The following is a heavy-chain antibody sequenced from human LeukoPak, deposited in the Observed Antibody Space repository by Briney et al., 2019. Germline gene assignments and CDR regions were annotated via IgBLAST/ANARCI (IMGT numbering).Heavy chain of an antibody. J-gene: IGHJ4*02. CDR1: GGSISSYY. Sequence: SETLSLTCTVSGGSISSYYWSWIRQPPGKGLEWIGYIYYSGSTNYNPSLKSRVTISVDTSKNQFSLKLSSVTAADTAVYYCARTRVAVAGTLIDYWGQGTLVTVSS. CDR3: ARTRVAVAGTLIDY. CDR2: IYYSGST. V-gene: IGHV4-59*01. D-gene: IGHD6-19*01.